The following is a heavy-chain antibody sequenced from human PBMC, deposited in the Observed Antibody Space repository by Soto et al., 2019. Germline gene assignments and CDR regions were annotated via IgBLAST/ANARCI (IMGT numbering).Heavy chain of an antibody. CDR1: GFSVSSNF. D-gene: IGHD3-10*01. CDR3: ARKIGHTYASGVFGH. J-gene: IGHJ4*02. CDR2: IYSGGSR. V-gene: IGHV3-53*01. Sequence: GGSLRLSCAASGFSVSSNFMSWVRQAPGKGLEWVSVIYSGGSRYYADSVKGRFTISRDDSKNTLFLQMNSLRAEDTAVYYCARKIGHTYASGVFGHWGQGNLVTVYS.